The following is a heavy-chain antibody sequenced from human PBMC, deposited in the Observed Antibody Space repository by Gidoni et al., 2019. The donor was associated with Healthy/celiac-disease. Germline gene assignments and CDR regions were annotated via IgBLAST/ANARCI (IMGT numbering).Heavy chain of an antibody. CDR3: ARDGLRWGGNSP. V-gene: IGHV3-7*01. CDR1: GFTLSSYG. CDR2: IKQDGSEK. Sequence: EVQLVESGGGLVQPGGSLRLSWAASGFTLSSYGMSWVRQAPGKGLEWVANIKQDGSEKYYVDSVKGRFTISRDNAKNSLYLQMNSLRAEDTAVYYCARDGLRWGGNSPWGQGTMVTVSS. J-gene: IGHJ3*01. D-gene: IGHD3-3*01.